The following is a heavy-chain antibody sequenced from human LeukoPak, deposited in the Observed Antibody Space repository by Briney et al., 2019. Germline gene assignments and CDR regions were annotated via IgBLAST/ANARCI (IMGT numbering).Heavy chain of an antibody. Sequence: PSETLSLTCAVYGGSFSGYYWSWIRQPPGKGLEWIGEINHSGSTNYNPSLKSRVTISVDTSKNQFSLKLSSVTAADTAVYYCARDSHCDILTGYFHFDYWGQGTLVTVSS. CDR3: ARDSHCDILTGYFHFDY. CDR2: INHSGST. J-gene: IGHJ4*02. V-gene: IGHV4-34*01. D-gene: IGHD3-9*01. CDR1: GGSFSGYY.